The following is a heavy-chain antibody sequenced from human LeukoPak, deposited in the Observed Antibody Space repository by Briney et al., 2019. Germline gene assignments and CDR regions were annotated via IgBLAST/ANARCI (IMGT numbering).Heavy chain of an antibody. J-gene: IGHJ3*02. CDR3: ASGYDSSGYYYPYDAFDI. V-gene: IGHV3-48*03. D-gene: IGHD3-22*01. Sequence: PGGSLRLSCAAPGFTFSSYEMNWVRQAPGKGLEWGSYISSSGSTIYYADSVKGRFTISRDNAKNSLYLQMNSVRAEDTAVYYCASGYDSSGYYYPYDAFDIWGQGTMVTVSS. CDR1: GFTFSSYE. CDR2: ISSSGSTI.